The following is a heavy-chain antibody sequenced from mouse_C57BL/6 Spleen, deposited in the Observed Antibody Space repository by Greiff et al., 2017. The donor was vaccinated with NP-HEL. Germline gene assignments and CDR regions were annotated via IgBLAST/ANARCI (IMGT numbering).Heavy chain of an antibody. J-gene: IGHJ4*01. CDR2: IYPGSGST. V-gene: IGHV1-55*01. D-gene: IGHD2-1*01. CDR3: AKEGGYGNYQYYAMDY. Sequence: QVQLQQPGAELVKPGASVKMSCKASGYTFTSYWITWVKQRPGQGLEWIGDIYPGSGSTNYNEKFKSKATLTVDTSSSTAYMQLSSLTSEDSAVYYCAKEGGYGNYQYYAMDYWGQGTSVTVSS. CDR1: GYTFTSYW.